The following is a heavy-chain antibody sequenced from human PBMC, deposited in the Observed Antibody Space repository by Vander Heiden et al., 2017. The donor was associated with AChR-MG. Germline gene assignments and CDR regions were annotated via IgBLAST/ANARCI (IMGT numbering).Heavy chain of an antibody. CDR1: RDIFSSYR. CDR2: IVPTFGTT. D-gene: IGHD4-17*01. Sequence: QVQVVQSGAEVKKPGSSLHVSCKTSRDIFSSYRLVWVRQAPGQGLEWMGAIVPTFGTTYYAQEWQGRVTMTADESTTTAHMDLRGLTPDDTAVYYCAAVPTYHDSGRSWIDYWGQGTLVTVS. J-gene: IGHJ4*02. CDR3: AAVPTYHDSGRSWIDY. V-gene: IGHV1-69*01.